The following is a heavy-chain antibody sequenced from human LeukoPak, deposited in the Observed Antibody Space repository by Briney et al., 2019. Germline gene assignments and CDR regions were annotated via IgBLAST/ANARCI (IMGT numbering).Heavy chain of an antibody. CDR3: ARVKQWLARNDAFDI. V-gene: IGHV3-11*04. CDR2: ISSSGSTI. CDR1: GFTFSDYY. D-gene: IGHD6-19*01. J-gene: IGHJ3*02. Sequence: PGGSLRLSCAASGFTFSDYYMSWIRQAPGKGLEWVSYISSSGSTIYYADSVKGRFTISRDNAKNSLYLQMNSLRPEDTAVYYCARVKQWLARNDAFDIWGQGTMVTVSS.